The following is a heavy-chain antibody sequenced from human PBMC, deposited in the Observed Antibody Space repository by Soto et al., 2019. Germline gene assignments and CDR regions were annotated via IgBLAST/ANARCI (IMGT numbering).Heavy chain of an antibody. Sequence: TSETLSLTCAVSGYSISSGYYWGWIRQPPGKGLEWIGSIYHSGSTYYNPSLKSRVTISVDTSKNQFSLKLSSVTAADTAVYYCARDRNAFDIWGQGTMVTVSS. V-gene: IGHV4-38-2*02. CDR1: GYSISSGYY. J-gene: IGHJ3*02. CDR3: ARDRNAFDI. CDR2: IYHSGST.